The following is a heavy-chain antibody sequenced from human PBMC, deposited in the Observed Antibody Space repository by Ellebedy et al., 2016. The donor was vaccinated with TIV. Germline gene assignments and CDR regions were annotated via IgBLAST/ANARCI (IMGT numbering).Heavy chain of an antibody. CDR3: AKDRDIVATIWVGGDY. J-gene: IGHJ4*02. CDR1: GFTFSSYA. D-gene: IGHD5-12*01. Sequence: GESLKISCAASGFTFSSYAMSWVRQAPGKGLEWVSAISGSGGSTYYADSVKGWFTISRDNSKNTLYLQMNSLRAEDTAVYYCAKDRDIVATIWVGGDYWGQGTLVTVSS. V-gene: IGHV3-23*01. CDR2: ISGSGGST.